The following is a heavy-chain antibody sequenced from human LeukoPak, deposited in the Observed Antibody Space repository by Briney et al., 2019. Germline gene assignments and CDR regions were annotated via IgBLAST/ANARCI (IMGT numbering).Heavy chain of an antibody. CDR1: GFTFSSYS. CDR2: ISSSSSYI. J-gene: IGHJ5*02. Sequence: PGGSLRLSCAASGFTFSSYSMNWVRQAPGKGLEWVSSISSSSSYIYYADSVKGRFTISRDNAKNSLYLQMNSLRAEDTAVYYCARAGYCSGGSCYRELSWFDPWGQGTLVTVSS. D-gene: IGHD2-15*01. V-gene: IGHV3-21*01. CDR3: ARAGYCSGGSCYRELSWFDP.